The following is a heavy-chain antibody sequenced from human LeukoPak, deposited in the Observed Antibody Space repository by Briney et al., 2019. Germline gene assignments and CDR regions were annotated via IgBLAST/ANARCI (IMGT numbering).Heavy chain of an antibody. CDR3: ARDGGSSFRYFDY. D-gene: IGHD2-2*01. V-gene: IGHV4-39*07. J-gene: IGHJ4*02. CDR2: IYYSGST. CDR1: GGSISSSSYY. Sequence: SETLSLTCTVSGGSISSSSYYWGWIRQPPGKGLEWIGSIYYSGSTYYNPSLKSRVTISVDTSKNQFSLKLSSVTAADTAVYYCARDGGSSFRYFDYWGQGALVTVSS.